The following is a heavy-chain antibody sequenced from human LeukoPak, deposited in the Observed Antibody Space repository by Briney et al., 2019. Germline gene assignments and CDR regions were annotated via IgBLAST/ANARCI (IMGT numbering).Heavy chain of an antibody. Sequence: SETLSLTCAVYGGSFSGYYWTWIRQPPGKGLEWIGEINHSGGTNYNPSLKSRVTISVDTSKNQFSLKLSSVTAADTAVYYCASRGYCSRTSCPPPGYWGQGTLVTVSS. J-gene: IGHJ4*02. V-gene: IGHV4-34*01. D-gene: IGHD2-2*01. CDR3: ASRGYCSRTSCPPPGY. CDR2: INHSGGT. CDR1: GGSFSGYY.